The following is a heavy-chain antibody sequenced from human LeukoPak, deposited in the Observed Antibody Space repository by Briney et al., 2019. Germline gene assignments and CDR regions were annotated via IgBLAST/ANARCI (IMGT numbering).Heavy chain of an antibody. CDR1: GYSISSGYY. J-gene: IGHJ4*02. D-gene: IGHD1-26*01. Sequence: PSETLSLTCTVSGYSISSGYYWGWIRQPPGKELEWIGSIYHSGSTYYNPSLRSRVTISVDTSKNQFSLKLSSVTAADTAVYYCARQRRDVGATLGAFDYWGQGTLVTVSS. CDR2: IYHSGST. CDR3: ARQRRDVGATLGAFDY. V-gene: IGHV4-38-2*02.